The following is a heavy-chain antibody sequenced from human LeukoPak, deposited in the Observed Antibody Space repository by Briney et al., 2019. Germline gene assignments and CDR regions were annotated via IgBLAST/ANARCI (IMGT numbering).Heavy chain of an antibody. J-gene: IGHJ6*03. CDR2: MNPNGGDT. CDR1: GYTFTIYD. V-gene: IGHV1-8*01. D-gene: IGHD1-26*01. CDR3: ARRGSYYNYYYYYYMDV. Sequence: GASVKVSCKASGYTFTIYDIHWVRQATGQGLEWMGWMNPNGGDTRYAQKFQDRVTMTRNTSLTTAYMELSSLRSEDTAVYYCARRGSYYNYYYYYYMDVWGKGTTVTVSS.